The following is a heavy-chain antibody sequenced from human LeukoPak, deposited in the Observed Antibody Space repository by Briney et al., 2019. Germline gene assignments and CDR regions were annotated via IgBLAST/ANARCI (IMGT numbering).Heavy chain of an antibody. CDR2: ISGSGGST. V-gene: IGHV3-23*01. CDR3: AKAPTHFDWYDY. D-gene: IGHD3-9*01. Sequence: ESGGSLRLSCAASGFTFSNYEMNWVRQAPGKGLEWVSAISGSGGSTYYADSVKGRFTISRDNSKNTLYLQMNSLRAEDTAVYYCAKAPTHFDWYDYWGQGTLVTVSS. J-gene: IGHJ4*02. CDR1: GFTFSNYE.